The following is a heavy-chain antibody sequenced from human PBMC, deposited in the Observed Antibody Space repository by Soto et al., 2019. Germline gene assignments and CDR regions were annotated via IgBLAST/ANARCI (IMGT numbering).Heavy chain of an antibody. J-gene: IGHJ4*02. Sequence: SWCLALTCTVSGGCVSSSSDDWCWIRQPPGKGLEWIGSIYYSGSTYYNPSLKSRVTISVDTSKNQFSLKLSSVTAADTAVYYCARRYYDILTGFDYWGQGTLVTVSS. CDR1: GGCVSSSSDD. CDR2: IYYSGST. D-gene: IGHD3-9*01. V-gene: IGHV4-39*01. CDR3: ARRYYDILTGFDY.